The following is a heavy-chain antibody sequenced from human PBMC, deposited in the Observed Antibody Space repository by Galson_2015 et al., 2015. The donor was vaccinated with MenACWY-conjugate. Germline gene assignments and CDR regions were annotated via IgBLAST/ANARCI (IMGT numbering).Heavy chain of an antibody. Sequence: SLRLSCAASGFTFSNSWMHWVRQAPGKGLVLVSRIDSDGRSTNYADSVKGRFTISRDNAKNTLFLQLNSLRVEDTAVYYCARGVYGGYNDLWGQGTLVTVSS. D-gene: IGHD1-1*01. V-gene: IGHV3-74*01. CDR2: IDSDGRST. J-gene: IGHJ5*02. CDR1: GFTFSNSW. CDR3: ARGVYGGYNDL.